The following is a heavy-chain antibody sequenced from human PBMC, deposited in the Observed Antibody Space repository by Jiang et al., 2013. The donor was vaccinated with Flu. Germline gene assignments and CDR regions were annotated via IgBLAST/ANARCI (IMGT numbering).Heavy chain of an antibody. Sequence: SCKASGYTFTGYYMHWVRQAPGQGLEWMGWINPNSGGTNYAQKFQGWVTMTRDTSISTAYMELSRLRSDDTAVYYCAIGIAARLSWFDPWGQGTLVTVSS. J-gene: IGHJ5*02. D-gene: IGHD6-6*01. CDR3: AIGIAARLSWFDP. CDR1: GYTFTGYY. V-gene: IGHV1-2*04. CDR2: INPNSGGT.